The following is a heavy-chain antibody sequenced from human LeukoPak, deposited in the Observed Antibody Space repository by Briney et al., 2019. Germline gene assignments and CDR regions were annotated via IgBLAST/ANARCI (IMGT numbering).Heavy chain of an antibody. V-gene: IGHV3-48*04. CDR1: GCTFSPFS. CDR2: ITGSFSDTI. J-gene: IGHJ4*02. CDR3: ARYRDWRVEY. D-gene: IGHD2-21*02. Sequence: SGGSLRLSCAASGCTFSPFSMNWVRQAPGKGLEWVAYITGSFSDTIYYADSVKGRFTISRDNAKNSLYLQMNSLRAEDTAIYYCARYRDWRVEYWGQGTLVTVSS.